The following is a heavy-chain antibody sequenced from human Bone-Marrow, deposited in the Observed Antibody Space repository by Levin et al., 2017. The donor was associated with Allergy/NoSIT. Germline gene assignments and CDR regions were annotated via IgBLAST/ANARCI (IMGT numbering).Heavy chain of an antibody. CDR2: IIPIFGTA. Sequence: ASVKVSCKASGGTFSSYAISWVRQAPGQGLEWMGGIIPIFGTANYAQKFQGRVTITADESTSTAYMELSSLRSEDTAVYYCARDRYCSSTSCYHDRELLDAFDIWGQGTVVTVSS. CDR3: ARDRYCSSTSCYHDRELLDAFDI. J-gene: IGHJ3*02. CDR1: GGTFSSYA. V-gene: IGHV1-69*13. D-gene: IGHD2-2*01.